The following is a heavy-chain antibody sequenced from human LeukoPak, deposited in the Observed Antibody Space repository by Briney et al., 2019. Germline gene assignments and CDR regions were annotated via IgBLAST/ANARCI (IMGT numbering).Heavy chain of an antibody. CDR1: GGSISSYY. V-gene: IGHV4-59*01. D-gene: IGHD4-23*01. CDR2: IYSSGST. Sequence: SETLSLTCTVSGGSISSYYWSWIRQPPGKGLEWIGYIYSSGSTNYNPSLKSRVTISVDTSKEQFSLKLSSVTAADTAVYYCAREAVTYYFDYWGQGTLVTVSS. J-gene: IGHJ4*02. CDR3: AREAVTYYFDY.